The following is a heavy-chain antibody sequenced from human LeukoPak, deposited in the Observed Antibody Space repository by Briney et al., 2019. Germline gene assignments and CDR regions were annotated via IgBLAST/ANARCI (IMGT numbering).Heavy chain of an antibody. CDR2: IYPGDSDP. V-gene: IGHV5-51*01. CDR1: GYIFTTYW. Sequence: GESLKISCKGSGYIFTTYWIGWVRQMPGKGLEWMGIIYPGDSDPRYSPSFQGQVTISADKSISTAYLQWSSLKASDTAMYYCARRQGCSSTSCPPDSWGQGTLVTVSS. J-gene: IGHJ4*02. CDR3: ARRQGCSSTSCPPDS. D-gene: IGHD2-2*01.